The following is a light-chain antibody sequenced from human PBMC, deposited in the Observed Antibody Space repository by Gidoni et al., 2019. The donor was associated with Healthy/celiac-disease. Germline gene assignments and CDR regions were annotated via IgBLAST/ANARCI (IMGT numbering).Light chain of an antibody. CDR3: QQRSNWPLLT. V-gene: IGKV3-11*01. Sequence: EIVLTQSPATLSLSLGDRATLSCRASQGVSSYLAWYQQKPGQAPRLLIYDASNRPTGSPARFSGSGSGTDFTLTISSLEPEDFAVYYCQQRSNWPLLTFGGGTKVEIK. J-gene: IGKJ4*01. CDR2: DAS. CDR1: QGVSSY.